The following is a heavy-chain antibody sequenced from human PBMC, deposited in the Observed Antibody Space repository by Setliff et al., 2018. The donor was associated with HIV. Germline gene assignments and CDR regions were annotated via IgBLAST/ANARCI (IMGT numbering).Heavy chain of an antibody. CDR2: INPNSGGT. CDR3: ARDPAFRRYYDILTGYSPSWFDP. V-gene: IGHV1-2*06. Sequence: ASVKVSCKASGYTFTDYYMHWVRQAPGQGLEWMGRINPNSGGTNHAQKLQGRVTMTTDTSTSTAYMELRSLRSDDTAVYYCARDPAFRRYYDILTGYSPSWFDPRGQGTLVTVSS. J-gene: IGHJ5*02. D-gene: IGHD3-9*01. CDR1: GYTFTDYY.